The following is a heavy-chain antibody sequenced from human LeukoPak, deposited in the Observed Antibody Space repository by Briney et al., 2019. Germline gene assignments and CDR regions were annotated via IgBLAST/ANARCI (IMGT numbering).Heavy chain of an antibody. Sequence: KSGGSLRLSCAASGFTFSNAWMSWVRQAPGKGLEWVGRIKSKTDGGTTDYAAPVKGRFTISRDDSKNTLYLQMNSLKTEDTAVYYCTTEYYYGSGRPWGQGTLVTVSS. V-gene: IGHV3-15*01. J-gene: IGHJ5*02. D-gene: IGHD3-10*01. CDR2: IKSKTDGGTT. CDR1: GFTFSNAW. CDR3: TTEYYYGSGRP.